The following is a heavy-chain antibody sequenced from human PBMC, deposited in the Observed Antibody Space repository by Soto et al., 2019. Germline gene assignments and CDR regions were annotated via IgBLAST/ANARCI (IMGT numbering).Heavy chain of an antibody. CDR3: ARDPVDLFGYMDV. J-gene: IGHJ6*02. V-gene: IGHV1-69*08. D-gene: IGHD6-25*01. Sequence: SVKVSCKASEGTFSSYSITWVRQAPGQRLGWMGEIIPLLGTANYAQKFQGRVTITGAKSTSPIYMGLSSLRSDGTAVYYCARDPVDLFGYMDVWGQGTTVTVSS. CDR1: EGTFSSYS. CDR2: IIPLLGTA.